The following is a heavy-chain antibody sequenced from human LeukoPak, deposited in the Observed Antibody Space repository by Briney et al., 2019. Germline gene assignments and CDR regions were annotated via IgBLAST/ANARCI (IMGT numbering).Heavy chain of an antibody. Sequence: ASVKVSCKASGYTFTSYDINWVRQATGQGLEWMGWVNPNSGNTGYAQTFQGRVTMTRNTSISTAYMELSSLRSEDTAVYYCARGRFRWGLEIRDFDYWGQGTLVTVSS. V-gene: IGHV1-8*01. CDR2: VNPNSGNT. D-gene: IGHD5-24*01. J-gene: IGHJ4*02. CDR1: GYTFTSYD. CDR3: ARGRFRWGLEIRDFDY.